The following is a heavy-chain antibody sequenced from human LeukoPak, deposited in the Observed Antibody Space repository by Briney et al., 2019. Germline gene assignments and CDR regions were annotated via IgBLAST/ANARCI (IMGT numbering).Heavy chain of an antibody. CDR1: GGSISSSSYY. D-gene: IGHD6-25*01. CDR2: IYYSGST. CDR3: ARGMGLRGCYYMDV. Sequence: PSETLSLTCTVSGGSISSSSYYWGWIRQPPGKGLEWIGSIYYSGSTYYNPSLKSRVTISVDTSKNQFSLKLSSVTAADTAVYYCARGMGLRGCYYMDVWGKGTTVTVSS. J-gene: IGHJ6*03. V-gene: IGHV4-39*07.